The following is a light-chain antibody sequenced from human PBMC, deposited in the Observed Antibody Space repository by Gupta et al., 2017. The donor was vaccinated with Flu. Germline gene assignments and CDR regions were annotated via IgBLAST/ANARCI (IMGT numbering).Light chain of an antibody. J-gene: IGLJ3*02. CDR3: CSYAGSNTWV. CDR1: SSDVGSYDL. V-gene: IGLV2-23*01. CDR2: EDN. Sequence: SITLSCTGTSSDVGSYDLVSWYQQYPGKPPKVLIYEDNERPSGISSRFSGSKSGNTASLTISGLQAEDEADYYCCSYAGSNTWVFGGGTKLTVL.